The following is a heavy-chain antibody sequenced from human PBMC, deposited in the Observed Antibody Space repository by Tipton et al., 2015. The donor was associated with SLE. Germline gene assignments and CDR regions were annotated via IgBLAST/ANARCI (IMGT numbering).Heavy chain of an antibody. V-gene: IGHV4-34*01. CDR3: AAGYSSGWWGDYYYYGMDV. Sequence: TLSLTCTVSGGSISSYYWSWIRQPPGKGLEWIGEINHSGSTNYNPSLKSRVTISVDTSKNQFSLKLSSVTAADTAVYYCAAGYSSGWWGDYYYYGMDVWGQGTTVTVSS. CDR2: INHSGST. J-gene: IGHJ6*02. CDR1: GGSISSYY. D-gene: IGHD6-19*01.